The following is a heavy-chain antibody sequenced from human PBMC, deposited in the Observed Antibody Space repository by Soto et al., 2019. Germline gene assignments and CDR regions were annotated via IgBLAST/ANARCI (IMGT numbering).Heavy chain of an antibody. CDR2: IIPIFGTA. V-gene: IGHV1-69*01. D-gene: IGHD1-26*01. Sequence: QVQLVQSGAEVKKPGSSVKVSCKASGGTFSSYSINWVRQAPGQGLEWMGEIIPIFGTANYAQKFQGRVTITADESTSTAYMERSSLRSEDTAVYYCARAGGRHSGGIDYWGHGTLVHVSS. J-gene: IGHJ4*01. CDR3: ARAGGRHSGGIDY. CDR1: GGTFSSYS.